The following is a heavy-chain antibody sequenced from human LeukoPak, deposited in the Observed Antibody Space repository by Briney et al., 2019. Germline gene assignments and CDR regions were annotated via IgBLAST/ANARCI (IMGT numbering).Heavy chain of an antibody. CDR2: VYTSGST. CDR1: GGSISSSY. D-gene: IGHD2-21*01. CDR3: ARDPNSAL. Sequence: SETLSLTCTVSGGSISSSYWSWIRQPAGKGLEWIGRVYTSGSTNYNYNPSLKSRLTMSVDTSKNQFSLKLRSVTAADTVVYYCARDPNSALWGQGTLVTVSS. J-gene: IGHJ4*02. V-gene: IGHV4-4*07.